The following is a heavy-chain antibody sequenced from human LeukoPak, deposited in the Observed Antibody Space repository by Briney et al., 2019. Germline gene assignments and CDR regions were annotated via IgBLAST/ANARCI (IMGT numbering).Heavy chain of an antibody. CDR1: GFTFSSYG. CDR2: IWYDGSNK. J-gene: IGHJ4*02. CDR3: ARDAVYSSSWQYY. V-gene: IGHV3-33*01. D-gene: IGHD6-13*01. Sequence: GGPLRLSCAASGFTFSSYGMHWVRQAPGKGLEWVAVIWYDGSNKYYADFVKGRFTISRDNSKNTLYLQMNSLRAEDTAVYYCARDAVYSSSWQYYWGQGTLVTVSS.